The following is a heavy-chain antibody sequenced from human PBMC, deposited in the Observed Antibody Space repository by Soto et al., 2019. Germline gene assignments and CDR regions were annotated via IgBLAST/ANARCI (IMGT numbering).Heavy chain of an antibody. CDR3: ARAIDGGYYSGMDV. CDR2: IIPIFGTA. D-gene: IGHD2-15*01. Sequence: ASVKVSCKASGGTFSSYAISWVRQAPGQGLEWMGGIIPIFGTANYAQKFQGRVTITADESTSTAYMELSSLRSEDTAVYYCARAIDGGYYSGMDVRGQGTTVTVAS. CDR1: GGTFSSYA. J-gene: IGHJ6*02. V-gene: IGHV1-69*13.